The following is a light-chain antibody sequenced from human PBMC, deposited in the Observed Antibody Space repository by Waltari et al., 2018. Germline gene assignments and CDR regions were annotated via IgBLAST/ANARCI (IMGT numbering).Light chain of an antibody. CDR3: QQYGSSPLT. V-gene: IGKV3-20*01. Sequence: EIVLTQSPATLSLSPGERATLSCRASQSVSSSYLAWYQQKPGQAPRLLINGASSRATGIPDRFSGSGSGTDFTLTISRLEPEDFAVYYCQQYGSSPLTFGGGTKVEIK. J-gene: IGKJ4*01. CDR2: GAS. CDR1: QSVSSSY.